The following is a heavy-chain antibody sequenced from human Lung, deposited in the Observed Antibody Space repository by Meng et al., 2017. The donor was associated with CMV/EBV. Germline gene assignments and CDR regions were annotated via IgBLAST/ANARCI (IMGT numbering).Heavy chain of an antibody. J-gene: IGHJ5*01. CDR1: GGSISSGHW. Sequence: GSLRLXCALSGGSISSGHWWSWVRQPPLKGLEWIGEVYHSGSTNYNPSLKSRVTISLDKSKNHFSLKLTSVTAADTAVYYCARATIAAATMNWFDSWGQRAVVTVSS. CDR2: VYHSGST. CDR3: ARATIAAATMNWFDS. V-gene: IGHV4-4*02. D-gene: IGHD6-25*01.